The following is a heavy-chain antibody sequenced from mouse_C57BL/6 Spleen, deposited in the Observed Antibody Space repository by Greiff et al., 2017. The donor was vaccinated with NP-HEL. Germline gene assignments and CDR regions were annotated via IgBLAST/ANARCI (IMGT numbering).Heavy chain of an antibody. CDR3: ARSDGYYGAMDY. CDR2: IDPSDSET. CDR1: GYTFTSYW. Sequence: QVQLQQPGAELVRPGSSVKLSCKASGYTFTSYWMHWVKQRPIQGLDWIGNIDPSDSETHYNQKFKDKATLTVDKSSSTAYMQLSSLTSEDSAVYYCARSDGYYGAMDYWGQGTSVTVSS. V-gene: IGHV1-52*01. J-gene: IGHJ4*01. D-gene: IGHD2-3*01.